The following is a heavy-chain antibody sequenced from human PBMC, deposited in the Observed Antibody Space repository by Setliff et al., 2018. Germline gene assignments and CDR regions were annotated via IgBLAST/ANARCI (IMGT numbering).Heavy chain of an antibody. CDR3: ARRVRIAVLNLYYFEY. V-gene: IGHV1-8*03. D-gene: IGHD6-19*01. Sequence: GASVKVSCKASGYTSTSYDINWVRQATGQGLEWMGWMNPNSGNTGYSQKFQGRVTITRDASASTAYMELSSLRSEDTAVYYCARRVRIAVLNLYYFEYWGQGTLVTVSS. J-gene: IGHJ4*02. CDR1: GYTSTSYD. CDR2: MNPNSGNT.